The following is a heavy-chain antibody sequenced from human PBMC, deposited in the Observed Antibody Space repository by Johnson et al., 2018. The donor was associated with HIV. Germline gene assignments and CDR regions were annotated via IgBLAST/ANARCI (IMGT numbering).Heavy chain of an antibody. V-gene: IGHV3-30-3*01. J-gene: IGHJ3*02. CDR1: GFTVSSNY. Sequence: QVQLVESGGGLIQPGGSLRLSCAASGFTVSSNYMSWVRQAPGQGLEWVAVISDDGSNKYYADSVKGRFTISRDNSKNTLYLQMNSLRAEDTAVYYCARRGYSSSGGAFDIWGQGTMVTVSS. CDR2: ISDDGSNK. D-gene: IGHD6-6*01. CDR3: ARRGYSSSGGAFDI.